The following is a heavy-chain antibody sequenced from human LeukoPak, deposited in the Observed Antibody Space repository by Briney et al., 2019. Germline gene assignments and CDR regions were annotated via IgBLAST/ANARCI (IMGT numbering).Heavy chain of an antibody. J-gene: IGHJ4*02. CDR1: GFTFSTYG. V-gene: IGHV4-38-2*01. CDR2: FYHSGST. CDR3: ARGVGPTTAQSTFDY. Sequence: GSLRLSCAASGFTFSTYGMSWVRQAPGKGLEWIGSFYHSGSTYYNPSLESRVTISLDTSKNQLSLKLISVTAAGTAVYYCARGVGPTTAQSTFDYWGQGALVTVSS. D-gene: IGHD1-26*01.